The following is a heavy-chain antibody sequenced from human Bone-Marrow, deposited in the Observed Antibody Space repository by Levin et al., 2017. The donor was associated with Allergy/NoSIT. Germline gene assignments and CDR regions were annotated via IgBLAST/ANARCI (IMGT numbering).Heavy chain of an antibody. V-gene: IGHV5-51*01. CDR3: ARRGTGSPGNWFDP. CDR2: IQPGDSEP. J-gene: IGHJ5*02. CDR1: GYTFNNYF. Sequence: HGESLKISCKASGYTFNNYFIGWVRQVPGKALEWMGIIQPGDSEPEYSPSFRGQVTISADKSINIAYLQWGSLKASDTAIYYCARRGTGSPGNWFDPWGQGTQVIVSS. D-gene: IGHD2-8*02.